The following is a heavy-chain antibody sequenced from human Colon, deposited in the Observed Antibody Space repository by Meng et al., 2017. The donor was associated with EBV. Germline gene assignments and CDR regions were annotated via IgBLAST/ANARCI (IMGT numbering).Heavy chain of an antibody. J-gene: IGHJ4*02. CDR3: ARGWSRDGYNTPDY. CDR2: INAGNGKT. Sequence: QVQLVQSGAEVKKPXXSVNFSCXASGYTFTAYAMHWVRQAPGQGLEWMGWINAGNGKTKYSQNFQGRVTIATDTSATTVYMDLSSLRSEDTALYYCARGWSRDGYNTPDYWGQGTLVTVSS. V-gene: IGHV1-3*01. D-gene: IGHD5-24*01. CDR1: GYTFTAYA.